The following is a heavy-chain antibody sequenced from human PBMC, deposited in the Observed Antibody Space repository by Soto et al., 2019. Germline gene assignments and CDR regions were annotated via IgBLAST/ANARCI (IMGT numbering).Heavy chain of an antibody. CDR2: IWYDGSNK. J-gene: IGHJ4*02. CDR1: GFTFSSYG. Sequence: GGSLRLSCAASGFTFSSYGMHWVRQAPGKGLEWVAVIWYDGSNKYYADSVKGRFTISRDNSKNTLYLQMNSLRAEDTAVYYCARDRPDYGDCLDYWGQGTLVTVSS. CDR3: ARDRPDYGDCLDY. V-gene: IGHV3-33*01. D-gene: IGHD4-17*01.